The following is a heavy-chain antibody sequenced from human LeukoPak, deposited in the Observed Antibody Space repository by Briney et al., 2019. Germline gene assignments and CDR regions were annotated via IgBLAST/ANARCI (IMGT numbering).Heavy chain of an antibody. D-gene: IGHD3-22*01. Sequence: GGSLRLSCAASGFTFSNAWMSWVRQAPGKGLEWVGRIKSKTDGGTTDYAAPVKGRFTISGDDSKNTLYLQMNSLKTEDTAVYYCTTGTYYYDSSGYYEFDYWGQGTLVTVSS. J-gene: IGHJ4*02. CDR3: TTGTYYYDSSGYYEFDY. V-gene: IGHV3-15*01. CDR2: IKSKTDGGTT. CDR1: GFTFSNAW.